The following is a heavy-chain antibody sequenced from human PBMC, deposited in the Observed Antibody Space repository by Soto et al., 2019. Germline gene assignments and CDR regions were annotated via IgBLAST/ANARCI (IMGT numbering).Heavy chain of an antibody. V-gene: IGHV1-2*02. D-gene: IGHD2-21*02. CDR1: GHTFTGHH. Sequence: QVQMVQSGAEVKKPGASVKGSCKASGHTFTGHHMHWVRQAPGQGLEWMGLIDLDIGDTKYAQKSQGRVTSTSDTAITTAYMELRGLRSDGTAVYYFALEPTGTAGFDYWGQGTLVTVSS. CDR3: ALEPTGTAGFDY. J-gene: IGHJ4*02. CDR2: IDLDIGDT.